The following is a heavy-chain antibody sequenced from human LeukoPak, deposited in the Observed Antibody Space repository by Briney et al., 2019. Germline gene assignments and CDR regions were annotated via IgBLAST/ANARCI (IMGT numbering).Heavy chain of an antibody. CDR3: ARDLDSSGSYYVDAFDY. J-gene: IGHJ4*02. V-gene: IGHV3-48*03. D-gene: IGHD1-26*01. Sequence: GGSLRLSCAASGFTFRSYEMHWVRQAPGKGLEWLSYISSSGAIIYYADSVKGRFTISRDNAENSLYLQMNSLRAEDTAVYYRARDLDSSGSYYVDAFDYWGQGTLVTVSS. CDR2: ISSSGAII. CDR1: GFTFRSYE.